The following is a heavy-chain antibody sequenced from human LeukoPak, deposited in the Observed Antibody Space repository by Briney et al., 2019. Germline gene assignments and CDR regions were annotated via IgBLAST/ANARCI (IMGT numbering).Heavy chain of an antibody. CDR3: AITGVADAFDI. V-gene: IGHV3-74*01. J-gene: IGHJ3*02. CDR2: INSDGSST. D-gene: IGHD3-10*01. Sequence: GGSLRLSCAASGFTFSSYWMHWVRQAPGKGLVWVLRINSDGSSTSYADSVKGRFTISRDNAKNTLYLQMNSLRAEDTAVYYCAITGVADAFDIWGQGTMVTVSS. CDR1: GFTFSSYW.